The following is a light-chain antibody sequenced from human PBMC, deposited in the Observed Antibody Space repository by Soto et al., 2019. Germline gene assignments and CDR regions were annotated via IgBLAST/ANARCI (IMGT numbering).Light chain of an antibody. CDR1: QSISSW. CDR3: QHYNSYSGYT. Sequence: DLQMTQSPSTLSASVGDRVTITFRTSQSISSWLAWYQQKPGKAPKLLIYDASSLDSGDPSRFSSSGSGTEFTPTISSLQPDDFAADYCQHYNSYSGYTFGQGTKLEIK. CDR2: DAS. J-gene: IGKJ2*01. V-gene: IGKV1-5*01.